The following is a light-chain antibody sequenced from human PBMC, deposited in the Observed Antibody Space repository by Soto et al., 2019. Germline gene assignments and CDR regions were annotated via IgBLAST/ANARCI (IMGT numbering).Light chain of an antibody. Sequence: DIQMTQSPSTLSASVGDRVTITCRASQYIGRSLAWYQQKPGKAPKVLSYQASSLDSGVPSRFSGSGSGAEFTLTINTLQPDDFATYYCQQYEDYWTVGQGTKVDIK. CDR1: QYIGRS. V-gene: IGKV1-5*03. J-gene: IGKJ1*01. CDR2: QAS. CDR3: QQYEDYWT.